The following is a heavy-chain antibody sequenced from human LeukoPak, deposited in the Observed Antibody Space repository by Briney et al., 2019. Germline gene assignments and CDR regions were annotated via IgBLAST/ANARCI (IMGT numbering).Heavy chain of an antibody. V-gene: IGHV1-18*04. J-gene: IGHJ5*02. CDR2: ISAYNGNT. CDR3: ARVTRRGSMFDP. CDR1: GYTFTSYT. D-gene: IGHD2-2*01. Sequence: ASVKVSCKASGYTFTSYTITWVRQAPGQGLEWMGWISAYNGNTNYAQKFQDRVNMTTDTSTSTAYMELRSLRSDDTAVYYCARVTRRGSMFDPWGQGTLVTVSS.